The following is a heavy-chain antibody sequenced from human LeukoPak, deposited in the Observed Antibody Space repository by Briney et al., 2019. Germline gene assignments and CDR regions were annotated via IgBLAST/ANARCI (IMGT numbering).Heavy chain of an antibody. J-gene: IGHJ4*02. V-gene: IGHV1-8*02. CDR3: ARGSRYCIGGTCYSGKLDH. D-gene: IGHD2-15*01. CDR2: MNPNSGDT. Sequence: ASVKVSCKASGYVFTGYDINWVRQATGQGLEWMGWMNPNSGDTGYEQKFQGRVTMTRNISISTAYMELSSLRSDDTAVYFCARGSRYCIGGTCYSGKLDHWGQGTLVTVSS. CDR1: GYVFTGYD.